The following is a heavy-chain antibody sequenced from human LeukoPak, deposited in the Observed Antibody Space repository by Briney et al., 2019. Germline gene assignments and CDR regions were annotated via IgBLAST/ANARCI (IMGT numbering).Heavy chain of an antibody. CDR3: AREGDYYDTSGTLDY. Sequence: SQTLSLTCTVSGGSISSGNYYWSWIRKPAEKGLEWIGRIYTSGSTNYNPSLKSRVTISVDTSKNQFSLKLSSVTAADTAVYYCAREGDYYDTSGTLDYWDQGTLVTVSS. J-gene: IGHJ4*02. CDR1: GGSISSGNYY. CDR2: IYTSGST. D-gene: IGHD3-22*01. V-gene: IGHV4-61*02.